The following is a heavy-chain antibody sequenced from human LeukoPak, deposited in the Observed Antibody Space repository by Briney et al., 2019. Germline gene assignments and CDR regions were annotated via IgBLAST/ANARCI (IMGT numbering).Heavy chain of an antibody. D-gene: IGHD6-19*01. CDR3: TRVAVAGGDLYYFDY. CDR1: GFTVSSNY. CDR2: IYSGGST. V-gene: IGHV3-66*01. Sequence: GGSLRLSCAASGFTVSSNYMSWVRQAPGKGLEWVSVIYSGGSTYYADSVKGRFTISRDDSKSIAYLQMNSLKTEDTAVYYCTRVAVAGGDLYYFDYWGQGTLVTVSS. J-gene: IGHJ4*02.